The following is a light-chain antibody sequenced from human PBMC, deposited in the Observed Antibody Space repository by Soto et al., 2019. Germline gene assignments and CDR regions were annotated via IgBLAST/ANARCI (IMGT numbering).Light chain of an antibody. CDR3: QQRSNWPGLT. Sequence: EIVWTQSPATLSLSPGERATLSWRASQSVSSYVAWYQQKPGQAPRLLLSDASNRATGIPARFSGSGSGTDFTLTISSLETEDFAVYYCQQRSNWPGLTFGGGTKVDIK. CDR1: QSVSSY. V-gene: IGKV3-11*01. CDR2: DAS. J-gene: IGKJ4*01.